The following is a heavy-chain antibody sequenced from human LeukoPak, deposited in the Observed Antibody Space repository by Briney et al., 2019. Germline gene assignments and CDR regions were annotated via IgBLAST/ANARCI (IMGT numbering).Heavy chain of an antibody. CDR1: GFTFSTYW. Sequence: SGGSLRLSCAASGFTFSTYWMNWVRQAPGKGLEWVANIKVDGSEKYYTDSVKGRFTISRDNAKNSLYLQMNSLRAEDTAVYYCAREDIVVVPAAIGGQINYYYYYYMDVWGKGTTVTVSS. D-gene: IGHD2-2*02. V-gene: IGHV3-7*01. CDR3: AREDIVVVPAAIGGQINYYYYYYMDV. CDR2: IKVDGSEK. J-gene: IGHJ6*03.